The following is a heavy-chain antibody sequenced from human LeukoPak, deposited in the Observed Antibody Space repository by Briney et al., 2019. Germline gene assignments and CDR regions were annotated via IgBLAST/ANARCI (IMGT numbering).Heavy chain of an antibody. D-gene: IGHD2-15*01. CDR2: ISYDGSNK. Sequence: PGGSLRLSCAASGFTFSSYAMHWVRQAPGKGLEWVAVISYDGSNKYYADSVKGRFTISRDNSKNTLDLQMNNLGAEDTALYFCAKEAHDSVVLYWGQGTLVDVSS. V-gene: IGHV3-30-3*01. CDR3: AKEAHDSVVLY. J-gene: IGHJ4*02. CDR1: GFTFSSYA.